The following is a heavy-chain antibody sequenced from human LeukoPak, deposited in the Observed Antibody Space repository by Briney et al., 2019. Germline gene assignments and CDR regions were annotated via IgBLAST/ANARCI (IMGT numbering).Heavy chain of an antibody. J-gene: IGHJ4*02. CDR1: GFTFSNYW. D-gene: IGHD3-10*01. V-gene: IGHV3-7*01. CDR3: AKVEGGMVRGVIIAP. CDR2: IKKDGSEK. Sequence: GGSLRLSCAASGFTFSNYWMTWVRQAPGKGLEWVANIKKDGSEKNYVDSVKGRFTISRDNSKNTLYLQMNSLRAEDTAVYYCAKVEGGMVRGVIIAPWGQGTLVTVSS.